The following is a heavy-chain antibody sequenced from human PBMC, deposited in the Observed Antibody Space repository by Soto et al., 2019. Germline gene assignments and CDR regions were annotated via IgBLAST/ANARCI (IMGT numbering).Heavy chain of an antibody. V-gene: IGHV3-9*01. CDR2: VNWNSDII. CDR1: GFAFDEYG. CDR3: AKDRGVEKDHSDGMAV. Sequence: EVQLVESGGGLVQPGRSLRVSCAASGFAFDEYGMHWVRQAPGKGLEWVSGVNWNSDIIGYSDSVKGRFTISSDNAKNSLYLQMTSLRAEDTALYYCAKDRGVEKDHSDGMAVWGLGTMVTVSS. D-gene: IGHD1-1*01. J-gene: IGHJ6*02.